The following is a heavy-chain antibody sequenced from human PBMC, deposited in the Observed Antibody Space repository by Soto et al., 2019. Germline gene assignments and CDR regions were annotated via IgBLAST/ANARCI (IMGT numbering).Heavy chain of an antibody. Sequence: GGSLRLSCAASGFTFSSYILSWVRQAPGKGLEWVSAISGSGGSTYYADSVKGRFTISRDNSKNTLYLQMNSLRAEDTAVYYCAKDRTAYGSGSYYNPHWGQGTLVTVSS. CDR1: GFTFSSYI. CDR2: ISGSGGST. J-gene: IGHJ4*02. D-gene: IGHD3-10*01. CDR3: AKDRTAYGSGSYYNPH. V-gene: IGHV3-23*01.